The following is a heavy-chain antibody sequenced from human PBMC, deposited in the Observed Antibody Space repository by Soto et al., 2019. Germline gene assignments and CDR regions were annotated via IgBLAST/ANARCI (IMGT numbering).Heavy chain of an antibody. CDR1: GFTCSSYG. Sequence: QVQLVESGGGVLQPGRSLRLSCAASGFTCSSYGMHWVRQAPGKGLEWVAVISYDGSNKYYADSVKGRFTISRDNSKNTLYLQMNSLSAEDTAVYYCAKDQNIVATSGGAIRPYYFDYWGQGTLVPVSS. J-gene: IGHJ4*02. CDR2: ISYDGSNK. D-gene: IGHD5-12*01. V-gene: IGHV3-30*18. CDR3: AKDQNIVATSGGAIRPYYFDY.